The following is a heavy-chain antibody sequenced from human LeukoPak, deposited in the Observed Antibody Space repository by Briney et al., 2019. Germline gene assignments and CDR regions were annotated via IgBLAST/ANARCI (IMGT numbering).Heavy chain of an antibody. CDR3: ARNRYCSGGSCYFVY. D-gene: IGHD2-15*01. J-gene: IGHJ4*01. Sequence: SETLSLTCTVSGGYISSYYWSWIQQHPGKGLEWIGYNYYSGSTNYNPSLNSRVTISGDTSKNQFSLKLSSVTAADTAVYYCARNRYCSGGSCYFVYWGQGTLVIVSS. V-gene: IGHV4-59*08. CDR1: GGYISSYY. CDR2: NYYSGST.